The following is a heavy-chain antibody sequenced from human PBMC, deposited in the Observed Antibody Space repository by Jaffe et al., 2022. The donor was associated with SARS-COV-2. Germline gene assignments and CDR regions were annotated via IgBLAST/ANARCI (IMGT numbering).Heavy chain of an antibody. CDR1: GGSISSGSYY. CDR2: IYTSGST. Sequence: QVQLQESGPGLVKPSQTLSLTCTVSGGSISSGSYYWSWIRQPAGKGLEWIGRIYTSGSTNYNPSLKSRVTISVDTSKNQFSLKLSSVTAADTAVYYCARMVRGVLYYFDYWGQGTLVTVSS. V-gene: IGHV4-61*02. CDR3: ARMVRGVLYYFDY. J-gene: IGHJ4*02. D-gene: IGHD3-10*01.